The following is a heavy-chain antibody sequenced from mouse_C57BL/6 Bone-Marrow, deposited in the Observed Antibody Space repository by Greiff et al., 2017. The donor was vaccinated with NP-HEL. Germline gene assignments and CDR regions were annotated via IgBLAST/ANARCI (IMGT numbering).Heavy chain of an antibody. D-gene: IGHD2-4*01. J-gene: IGHJ2*01. CDR2: IDPSDSET. Sequence: QVQLQQPGAELVRPGSSVKLSCKASGYTFTSYWMHWVKQRPIQGLEWIGNIDPSDSETHYNQKFKDKATLTVDKSSSTAYMQLSSLTSEDSAVYYCARYLSYDYDAVGTLDLYYFDYWGQGTTLTVSS. CDR3: ARYLSYDYDAVGTLDLYYFDY. V-gene: IGHV1-52*01. CDR1: GYTFTSYW.